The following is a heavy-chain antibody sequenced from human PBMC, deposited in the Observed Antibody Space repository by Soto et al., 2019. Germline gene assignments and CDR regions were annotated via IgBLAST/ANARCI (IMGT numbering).Heavy chain of an antibody. J-gene: IGHJ4*02. V-gene: IGHV4-34*01. CDR2: INHSGST. CDR3: ATSPSRYFDY. CDR1: GGSFSGYY. Sequence: ASETLSLTCAVYGGSFSGYYWSWIRQPPGKGLEWIGEINHSGSTNYNPSLKSRVTISVDTSKNQFSLKLSSVTAADTAVYYCATSPSRYFDYWGQGTQVTAPQ.